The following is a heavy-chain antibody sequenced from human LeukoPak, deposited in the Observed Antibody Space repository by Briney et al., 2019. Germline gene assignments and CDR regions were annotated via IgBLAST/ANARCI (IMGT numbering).Heavy chain of an antibody. V-gene: IGHV1-18*01. J-gene: IGHJ3*02. CDR2: ISAYNGNT. D-gene: IGHD3-22*01. Sequence: GASVKVSCKASGGTFSSYAISWVRQAPGQGLEWMGWISAYNGNTNYAQKLQGRVTMTTDTSTSTAYMELRSLRSDDTAVYYCARGAYYYDSSGYYHAFDIWGQGTMVTVSS. CDR1: GGTFSSYA. CDR3: ARGAYYYDSSGYYHAFDI.